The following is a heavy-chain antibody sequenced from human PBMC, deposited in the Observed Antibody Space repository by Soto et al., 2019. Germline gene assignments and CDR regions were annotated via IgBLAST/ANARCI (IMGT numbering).Heavy chain of an antibody. CDR1: GYTFTSYD. V-gene: IGHV1-8*02. Sequence: ASVKVSCKASGYTFTSYDINWVRQATGQGLEWMGWMNPNSGNTGYAEKFQGRVTMTRNTSISTAYMELSSLRSEDTALYYCARGTLAARRAFDIWGQGTLVTVSS. D-gene: IGHD6-6*01. CDR3: ARGTLAARRAFDI. J-gene: IGHJ3*02. CDR2: MNPNSGNT.